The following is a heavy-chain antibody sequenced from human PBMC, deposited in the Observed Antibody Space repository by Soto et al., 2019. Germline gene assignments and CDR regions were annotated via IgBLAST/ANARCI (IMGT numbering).Heavy chain of an antibody. CDR2: LYDLDGT. V-gene: IGHV3-53*01. CDR1: GFTVSGKKY. Sequence: DVQLVASGGGLMQPGESLRLSCAAFGFTVSGKKYVAWVRQAPGKGLEWVSALYDLDGTYYADSVKGRFTTSSDSSRTTVYLQMNDLRPDDTAVYSCATWHLREHAYDIWGQGTTVTVSS. J-gene: IGHJ3*02. CDR3: ATWHLREHAYDI. D-gene: IGHD3-10*01.